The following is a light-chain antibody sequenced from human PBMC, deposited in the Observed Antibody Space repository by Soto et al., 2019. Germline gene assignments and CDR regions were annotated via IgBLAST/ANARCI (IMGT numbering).Light chain of an antibody. V-gene: IGKV3-15*01. Sequence: EIVMTQSPATLSVSPGERATLSCRASQSVSSNLAWYQQKPGQAPRLLIYGASTRSTGIPARFIASVSGSEFTLTISSLQSEHFAVYCCQQYNNWPPITFGQGTRLEIK. CDR1: QSVSSN. CDR2: GAS. J-gene: IGKJ5*01. CDR3: QQYNNWPPIT.